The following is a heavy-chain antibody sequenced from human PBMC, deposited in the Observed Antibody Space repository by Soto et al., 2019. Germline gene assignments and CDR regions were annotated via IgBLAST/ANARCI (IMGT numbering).Heavy chain of an antibody. CDR3: ARDQNLQVLRYFDWLYGLDY. V-gene: IGHV3-33*01. D-gene: IGHD3-9*01. CDR1: GFTFSSYG. J-gene: IGHJ4*02. CDR2: IWYDGSNK. Sequence: GGSLRLSCAASGFTFSSYGMHWVRQAPGKGLEWVAVIWYDGSNKYYADSVKGRFTISRDNSKNTLYLQMNSLRAEDTAVYYCARDQNLQVLRYFDWLYGLDYWGQGTLVTVSS.